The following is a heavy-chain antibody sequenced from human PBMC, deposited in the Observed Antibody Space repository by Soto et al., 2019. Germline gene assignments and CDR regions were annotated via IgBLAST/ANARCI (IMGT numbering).Heavy chain of an antibody. D-gene: IGHD3-22*01. CDR2: ISSSSSYT. J-gene: IGHJ5*02. V-gene: IGHV3-11*06. CDR3: AGNYYDSSGYYSYWFDP. CDR1: GFTFSDYY. Sequence: GGSLRLSCAASGFTFSDYYMSWIRQAPGKGLEWVSYISSSSSYTNYADSVKGRFTISRDNAKNSLYLQMNSLRAEDTAVYYCAGNYYDSSGYYSYWFDPWGQGTLVTVSS.